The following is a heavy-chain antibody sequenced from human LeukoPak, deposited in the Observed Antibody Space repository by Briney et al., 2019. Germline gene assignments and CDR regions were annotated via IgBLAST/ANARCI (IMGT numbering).Heavy chain of an antibody. D-gene: IGHD2-2*01. CDR3: ARTHYIVVVPAAMAADYYYYMDV. Sequence: PGGSLRLSCAASGFTFSYYSMNWVRQAPGKGLEWVSSISSSSSYIYYADSVKGRFTISRDNAKNSLYLQMNSLRAEDTAVYYCARTHYIVVVPAAMAADYYYYMDVWGKGTTVTVSS. CDR2: ISSSSSYI. J-gene: IGHJ6*03. CDR1: GFTFSYYS. V-gene: IGHV3-21*01.